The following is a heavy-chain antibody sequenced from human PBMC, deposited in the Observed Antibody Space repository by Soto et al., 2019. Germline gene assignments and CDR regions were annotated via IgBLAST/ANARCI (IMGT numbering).Heavy chain of an antibody. CDR1: GGTFSSYA. CDR3: ARYCSGGSCYSGYYYGMDV. Sequence: SVKVSCEASGGTFSSYAISWVRQAPVQGLEWMGGIIPIFGTANYAQKFQGRVTITADESTSTAYMELSSLRSEDTAVYYCARYCSGGSCYSGYYYGMDVWGQGTTVTVSS. J-gene: IGHJ6*02. V-gene: IGHV1-69*01. D-gene: IGHD2-15*01. CDR2: IIPIFGTA.